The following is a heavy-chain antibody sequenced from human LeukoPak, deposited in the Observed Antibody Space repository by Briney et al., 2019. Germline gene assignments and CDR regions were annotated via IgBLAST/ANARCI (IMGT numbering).Heavy chain of an antibody. J-gene: IGHJ4*02. CDR3: TKDPLDY. CDR1: GFTLSSYM. Sequence: TGGSLRLSCVASGFTLSSYMMSWVRQAPGKGLEWVSGISGSAGGTFYSDSVRGRFTISRDSPKNTLYLQMNSLRVEDTAVYYCTKDPLDYWGQGTLVTVSS. V-gene: IGHV3-23*01. CDR2: ISGSAGGT.